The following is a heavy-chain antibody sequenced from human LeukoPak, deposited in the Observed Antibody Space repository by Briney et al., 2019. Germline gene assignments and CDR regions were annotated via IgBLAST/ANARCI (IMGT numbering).Heavy chain of an antibody. CDR1: GFTLTRNH. J-gene: IGHJ5*02. D-gene: IGHD3-22*01. V-gene: IGHV3-53*01. CDR2: IYSSDAT. Sequence: PGGSLRLSCAASGFTLTRNHMNWVRQVPGKGLEWVSIIYSSDATYYADSVKGRFTISRDNSKNTLYLQMSSLRAEDTAVYYCAKDRFYYDSSGLDPWGQGTLVTVSS. CDR3: AKDRFYYDSSGLDP.